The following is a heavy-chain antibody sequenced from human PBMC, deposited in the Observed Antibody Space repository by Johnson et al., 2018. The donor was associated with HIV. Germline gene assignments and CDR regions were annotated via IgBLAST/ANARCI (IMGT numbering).Heavy chain of an antibody. CDR3: AKVMTASSVNSFGGVIDASDI. CDR1: GFTFSSYA. CDR2: ISYDGSNK. Sequence: QVQLVESGGGLVKPGESLRLSCAASGFTFSSYALHWVRQAPGKGLQWVAVISYDGSNKYYADSVKGRFTISRDNSKNTLHLQMNSLRAADTAVYYCAKVMTASSVNSFGGVIDASDIWGQGTMVTVS. J-gene: IGHJ3*02. V-gene: IGHV3-30-3*01. D-gene: IGHD3-16*01.